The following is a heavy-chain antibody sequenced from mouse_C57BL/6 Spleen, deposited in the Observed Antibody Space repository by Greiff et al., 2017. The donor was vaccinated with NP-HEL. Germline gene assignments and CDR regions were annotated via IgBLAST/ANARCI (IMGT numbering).Heavy chain of an antibody. CDR2: IYPGSGST. J-gene: IGHJ4*01. V-gene: IGHV1-55*01. CDR3: ARRYDYDGIGPMDY. D-gene: IGHD2-4*01. CDR1: GYTFTSYW. Sequence: VQLQQSGAELVKPGASVKMSCKASGYTFTSYWITWVKQRPGQGLEWIGDIYPGSGSTNYNEKFKSKATLTVDTSSSTAYMQLSSLTSEDSAVYYCARRYDYDGIGPMDYWGQGTSVTVSS.